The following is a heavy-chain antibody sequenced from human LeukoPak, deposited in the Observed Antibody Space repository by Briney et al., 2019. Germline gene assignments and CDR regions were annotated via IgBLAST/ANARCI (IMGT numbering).Heavy chain of an antibody. CDR1: GFTFSTYS. CDR3: ARVAFGLYVMDV. CDR2: ISSDSNYI. Sequence: GGSLRLSCAASGFTFSTYSMNWVRQAPGKGLEWVSSISSDSNYIYYADSLKGRFTIFRDNAKNSLYLQMIRLRAEDTAVYYCARVAFGLYVMDVWGQGTTVTVSS. V-gene: IGHV3-21*01. D-gene: IGHD3-16*01. J-gene: IGHJ6*02.